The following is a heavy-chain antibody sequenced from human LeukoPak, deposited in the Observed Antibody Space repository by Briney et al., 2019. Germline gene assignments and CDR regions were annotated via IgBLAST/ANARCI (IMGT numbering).Heavy chain of an antibody. CDR1: GYTFTGYY. Sequence: GASVKVSRKVSGYTFTGYYIHWVRQAPGQGLEWMGWINPTSGGTNYAQKFQGRVTMTRDTSISTAYMELSRLRSDDTAVYSCARGVTARGFYYYMDIWGRGTTVTISS. J-gene: IGHJ6*03. CDR3: ARGVTARGFYYYMDI. D-gene: IGHD2-21*02. CDR2: INPTSGGT. V-gene: IGHV1-2*02.